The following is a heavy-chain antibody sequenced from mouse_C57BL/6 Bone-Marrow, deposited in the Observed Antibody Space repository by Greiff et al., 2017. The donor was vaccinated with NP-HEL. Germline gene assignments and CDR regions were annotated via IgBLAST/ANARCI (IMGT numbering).Heavy chain of an antibody. D-gene: IGHD1-1*01. CDR1: GFSFNTYA. CDR2: IRSKSNNYAT. V-gene: IGHV10-1*01. J-gene: IGHJ1*03. CDR3: VRHSYDYGSV. Sequence: EVQLVESGGGLVQPKGSLKLSCAASGFSFNTYAMNWVRQAPGKGLEWVARIRSKSNNYATYYADSVKDRFTISRDDSESMLYLQMNNLKTEDTAMYYCVRHSYDYGSVWGTGTTVTVSS.